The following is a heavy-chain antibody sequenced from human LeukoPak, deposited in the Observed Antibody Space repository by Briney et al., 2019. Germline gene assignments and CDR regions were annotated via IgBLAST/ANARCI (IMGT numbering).Heavy chain of an antibody. J-gene: IGHJ5*02. CDR2: IIPIFGTA. D-gene: IGHD2-2*01. CDR3: ARGVRIGPAAILAPYNWFDP. V-gene: IGHV1-69*13. CDR1: GGTFSSYA. Sequence: ASVKVSCKASGGTFSSYAISWVRQAHGQGLEWMGGIIPIFGTANYAQKFQGRVTITADESTSTAYMELSSLRSEDTAVYYCARGVRIGPAAILAPYNWFDPWGQGTLVTVSS.